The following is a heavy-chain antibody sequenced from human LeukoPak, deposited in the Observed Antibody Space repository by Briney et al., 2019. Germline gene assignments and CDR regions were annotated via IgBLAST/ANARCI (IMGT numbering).Heavy chain of an antibody. D-gene: IGHD4-4*01. CDR2: INHSGST. CDR1: GGSFSGYY. J-gene: IGHJ4*02. CDR3: ARATPLNLTTTRFDY. Sequence: SETLSLTCAVYGGSFSGYYWSWIRQPPGKGLEWIGEINHSGSTNYNPSLKSRVTISVDTSKNQFSLKLSSVTAADTAVYYCARATPLNLTTTRFDYGGKGTLFPVSS. V-gene: IGHV4-34*01.